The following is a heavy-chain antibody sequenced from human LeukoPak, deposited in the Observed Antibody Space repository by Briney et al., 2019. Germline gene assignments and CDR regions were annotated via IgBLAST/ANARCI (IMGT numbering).Heavy chain of an antibody. CDR1: GGTFSSYA. Sequence: SVKVSCKASGGTFSSYAISWVRQAPGQGLEWVGRIIPIFGIANYAQKFQGRVTITADKSTSTAYMELSSLRSEDTAVYYCARGWNWNDEYYYGMDVWGQGTTVTVSS. CDR3: ARGWNWNDEYYYGMDV. CDR2: IIPIFGIA. V-gene: IGHV1-69*04. J-gene: IGHJ6*02. D-gene: IGHD1-1*01.